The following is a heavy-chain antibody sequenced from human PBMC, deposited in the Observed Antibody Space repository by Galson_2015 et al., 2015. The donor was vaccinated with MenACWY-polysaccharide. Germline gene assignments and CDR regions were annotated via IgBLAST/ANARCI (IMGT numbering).Heavy chain of an antibody. CDR3: ARENRPVGFGELFVLSLPQYYYSMDV. J-gene: IGHJ6*02. V-gene: IGHV1-69*13. Sequence: SVKVSCKASGGTFSSYAISWVRQAPGQGLEWMGGIIPIFGTANYAQKFQGRVTITADESTSTAYMELSSLRSEDTAVYYCARENRPVGFGELFVLSLPQYYYSMDVWGQGTTVTVSS. CDR2: IIPIFGTA. CDR1: GGTFSSYA. D-gene: IGHD3-10*01.